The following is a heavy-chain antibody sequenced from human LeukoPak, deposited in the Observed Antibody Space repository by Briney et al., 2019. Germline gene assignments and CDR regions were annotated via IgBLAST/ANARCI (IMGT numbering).Heavy chain of an antibody. D-gene: IGHD6-19*01. J-gene: IGHJ4*02. CDR3: ARSRPIAVAGTGADY. V-gene: IGHV1-46*01. CDR2: SIPSGGST. CDR1: GYAFTSDD. Sequence: ASGKVSCKASGYAFTSDDMHWVRQAPGQGLEWMGISIPSGGSTGYAQKFQGRVTMTRDMFRGAVYMDLSSLRSEDTAVYYCARSRPIAVAGTGADYPRQGTLVTVSS.